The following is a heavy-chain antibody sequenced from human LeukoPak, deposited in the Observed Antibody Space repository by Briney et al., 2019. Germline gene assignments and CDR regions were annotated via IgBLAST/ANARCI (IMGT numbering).Heavy chain of an antibody. J-gene: IGHJ4*02. CDR1: GGTFSSYA. CDR3: ARVGGYSYGYFFDY. Sequence: ASVKVSCKAPGGTFSSYAISWVRQAPGQGLEWMGGIIPIFGTANYAQKFQGRVTITADESTSTAYMELSSLRSEDTAVYYCARVGGYSYGYFFDYWGQGTLVTVSS. D-gene: IGHD5-18*01. V-gene: IGHV1-69*13. CDR2: IIPIFGTA.